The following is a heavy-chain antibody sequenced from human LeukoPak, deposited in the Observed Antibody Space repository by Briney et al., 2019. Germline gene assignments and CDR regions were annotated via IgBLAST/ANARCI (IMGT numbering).Heavy chain of an antibody. CDR1: GYTLTELS. D-gene: IGHD3-10*01. V-gene: IGHV1-8*01. J-gene: IGHJ5*02. Sequence: ASVKVSCKVSGYTLTELSMHWVRQAPGKGLVWMGWMNPNSGNTGYAQKFQGRVTMTRNTSISTAYMELSSLRSEDTAVYYCARGSIGYYGSGSYYRDNWFDPWGQGTLVTVSS. CDR2: MNPNSGNT. CDR3: ARGSIGYYGSGSYYRDNWFDP.